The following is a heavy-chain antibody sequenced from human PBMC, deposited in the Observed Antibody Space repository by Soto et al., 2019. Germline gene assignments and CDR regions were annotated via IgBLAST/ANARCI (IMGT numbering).Heavy chain of an antibody. D-gene: IGHD5-12*01. V-gene: IGHV1-69*06. J-gene: IGHJ2*01. Sequence: SVKVSCKASGGTFSSYAISWVRQAPGQGLEWMGGIIPIFGTANYAQKFQGRVTITADKSTSAAYMELSSLRSEDTAVYYCASLEEGDGYNFRYFDLWGRGTLVTVSS. CDR2: IIPIFGTA. CDR3: ASLEEGDGYNFRYFDL. CDR1: GGTFSSYA.